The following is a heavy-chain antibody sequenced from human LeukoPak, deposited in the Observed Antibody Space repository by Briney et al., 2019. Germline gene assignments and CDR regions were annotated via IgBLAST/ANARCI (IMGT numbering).Heavy chain of an antibody. Sequence: PSETLSLTCAVYGGSFSGYYWSWIRQPPGKGLEWIGEINHSGSTNYNPSLKSRVTISVDMSKNQFSLKLSSVTAADTAVYYCARRSSWTDFDYWGQGTLVTVSS. J-gene: IGHJ4*02. CDR2: INHSGST. CDR3: ARRSSWTDFDY. V-gene: IGHV4-34*01. D-gene: IGHD6-13*01. CDR1: GGSFSGYY.